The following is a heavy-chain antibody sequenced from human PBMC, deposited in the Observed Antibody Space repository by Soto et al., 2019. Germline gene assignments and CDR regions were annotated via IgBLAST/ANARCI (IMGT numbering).Heavy chain of an antibody. Sequence: ASVKVSCKASGGTFSSYAISCVRQAPGQGLEWMGGIIPIFGTANYAQKFQGRVTITADKSTSTAYMELSSLRSEDTAVYYRARETAAGIVNWGQGTLVTVSS. D-gene: IGHD6-13*01. CDR1: GGTFSSYA. CDR3: ARETAAGIVN. V-gene: IGHV1-69*06. J-gene: IGHJ4*02. CDR2: IIPIFGTA.